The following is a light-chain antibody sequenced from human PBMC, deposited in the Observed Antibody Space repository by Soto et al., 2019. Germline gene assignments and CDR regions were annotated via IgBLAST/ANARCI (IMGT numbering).Light chain of an antibody. J-gene: IGKJ4*01. Sequence: EIVMTQSPATLSVSPGERATLSCRASQTLYNNLVWYQQKLGQAPRLLIYVASARATDIPAWFSDSGSGTEFTLNISGLQSEFFASYYCQQYSDWPLTFGGGTKVEIK. CDR3: QQYSDWPLT. CDR1: QTLYNN. CDR2: VAS. V-gene: IGKV3-15*01.